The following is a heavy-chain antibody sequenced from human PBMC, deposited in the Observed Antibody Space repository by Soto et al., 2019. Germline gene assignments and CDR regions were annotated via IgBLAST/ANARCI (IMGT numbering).Heavy chain of an antibody. CDR2: MYYSGST. D-gene: IGHD2-15*01. Sequence: PSETLSLTYTVVGGSIIGYYWSWIRQPPEKGLEWIGYMYYSGSTYYNPSLKSRITISVDTSKNQFSLKLSSVTAADTALYYCARTPDHWVQGTLVTVSS. J-gene: IGHJ4*02. CDR3: ARTPDH. V-gene: IGHV4-59*12. CDR1: GGSIIGYY.